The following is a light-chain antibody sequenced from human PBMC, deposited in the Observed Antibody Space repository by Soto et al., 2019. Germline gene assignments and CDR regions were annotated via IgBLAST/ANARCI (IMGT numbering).Light chain of an antibody. J-gene: IGKJ2*01. CDR2: GAS. Sequence: DIQMTQSPSSLSASVGDRVTITCRASQIIRNHLNWYQHTPGKAPKVLIYGASILQGGVPSRFSGSGSGTDFTLTINSLQPEDSATYFCQEYKTYAFGPGTKVDI. V-gene: IGKV1-39*02. CDR3: QEYKTYA. CDR1: QIIRNH.